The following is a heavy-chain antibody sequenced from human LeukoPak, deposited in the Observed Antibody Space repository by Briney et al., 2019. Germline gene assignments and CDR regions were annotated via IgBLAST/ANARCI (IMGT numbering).Heavy chain of an antibody. D-gene: IGHD3/OR15-3a*01. V-gene: IGHV4-39*07. CDR3: ARGHLKRAWTGTRYYYGMDV. Sequence: SETLSLTCTVSGGSISSSSYYWGWIRQPPGKGLEWIGSIYYSGSTYYNPSLKSRVTISVDTSKNQFSLKLSSVTAADTAVYYCARGHLKRAWTGTRYYYGMDVWGQGTTVTVSS. J-gene: IGHJ6*02. CDR2: IYYSGST. CDR1: GGSISSSSYY.